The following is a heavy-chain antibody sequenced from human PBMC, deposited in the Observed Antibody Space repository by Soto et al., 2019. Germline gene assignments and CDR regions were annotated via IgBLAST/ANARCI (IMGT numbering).Heavy chain of an antibody. Sequence: QITLKESGPTLVKPTQTLTLTCTFSGFSLSTSGVGVGWFRQPPGKALECLTLIYWNDDKLYSPSLKSRLTLTKNTSKNQVVLTMTNMDPVDTATYYCAHGGPAASLDFWGQGTLVTVSS. CDR3: AHGGPAASLDF. CDR1: GFSLSTSGVG. J-gene: IGHJ4*02. V-gene: IGHV2-5*01. CDR2: IYWNDDK. D-gene: IGHD6-13*01.